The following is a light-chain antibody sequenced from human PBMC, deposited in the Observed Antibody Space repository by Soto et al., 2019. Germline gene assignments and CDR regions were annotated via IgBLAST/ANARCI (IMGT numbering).Light chain of an antibody. CDR1: QSVRSNY. Sequence: EIVLTQSPGTLSLSPGETATLSCRASQSVRSNYLAWYQQKRGQAPRLLIYGASNRATGIPDKFRGSGSGADFTLTISRLEPEDFAVYYCQQYGASPPVYTFGQGTKLEI. CDR2: GAS. CDR3: QQYGASPPVYT. V-gene: IGKV3-20*01. J-gene: IGKJ2*01.